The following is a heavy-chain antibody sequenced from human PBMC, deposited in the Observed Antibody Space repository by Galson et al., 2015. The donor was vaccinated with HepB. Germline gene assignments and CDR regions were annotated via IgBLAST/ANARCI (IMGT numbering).Heavy chain of an antibody. CDR1: GFTFSSYW. CDR3: AKGLWGYDSSGVFDC. Sequence: SLRLSCAASGFTFSSYWMSWVRQPPGKGLEWVANIKQDGSEKYYVDSVKGRFTISRDNSKNTLYLQMNSLRVEDTAVYYCAKGLWGYDSSGVFDCWGQGTLVTVSS. V-gene: IGHV3-7*01. D-gene: IGHD3-22*01. J-gene: IGHJ4*02. CDR2: IKQDGSEK.